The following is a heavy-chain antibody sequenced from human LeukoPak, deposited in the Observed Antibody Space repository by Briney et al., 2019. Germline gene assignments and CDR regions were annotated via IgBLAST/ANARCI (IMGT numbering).Heavy chain of an antibody. Sequence: VGSLRLSCTASGFTFSSYAMNWVRQAPGKGLEWVSGIGAGGTFTYYADSVKGRFTIFRDNSKNTLYLQMSSLRAEDTAVYYCVKDAAAAASYFDYWGQGTLVTVSS. V-gene: IGHV3-23*01. CDR3: VKDAAAAASYFDY. CDR1: GFTFSSYA. D-gene: IGHD6-13*01. CDR2: IGAGGTFT. J-gene: IGHJ4*02.